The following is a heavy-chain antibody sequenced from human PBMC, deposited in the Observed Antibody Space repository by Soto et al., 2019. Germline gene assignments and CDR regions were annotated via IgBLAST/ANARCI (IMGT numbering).Heavy chain of an antibody. CDR2: ISYDGSNK. V-gene: IGHV3-30-3*01. D-gene: IGHD6-19*01. Sequence: QVQLVESGGGVVQPGRSLRLSCAASGFTFSSYAMHWVRQAPGKGLEWGAVISYDGSNKYYADSVKGRFTISRDKSKNTLYLQMNSLRAEDTAVYYCTRLYSSGWNYFYYGMDVWGQGTTVTVSS. CDR3: TRLYSSGWNYFYYGMDV. CDR1: GFTFSSYA. J-gene: IGHJ6*02.